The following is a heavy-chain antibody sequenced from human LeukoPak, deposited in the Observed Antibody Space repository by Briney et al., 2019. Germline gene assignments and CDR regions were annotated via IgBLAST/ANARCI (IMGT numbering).Heavy chain of an antibody. D-gene: IGHD2-21*02. CDR3: AKASDPGGDWEDY. J-gene: IGHJ4*02. V-gene: IGHV3-23*01. CDR2: ISGSGGTT. Sequence: GGSLRLSCAASGFTFSNYAMSWVRLAPGKGLEWVSGISGSGGTTYYADSVRGRFTISRDNSKNTLYLQMNTLRAEDTAVYYCAKASDPGGDWEDYWGQGTLVTVSS. CDR1: GFTFSNYA.